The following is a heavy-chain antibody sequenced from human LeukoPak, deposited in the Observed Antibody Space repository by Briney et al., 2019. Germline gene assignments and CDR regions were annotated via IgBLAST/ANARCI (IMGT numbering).Heavy chain of an antibody. J-gene: IGHJ6*02. CDR3: ARDPSDMVRGAPYYYYYGMDV. CDR2: IYTSGST. D-gene: IGHD3-10*01. V-gene: IGHV4-4*07. CDR1: GGSISSYY. Sequence: SETLSLTCTVSGGSISSYYWSWIRQPAGKGLEWIGRIYTSGSTNYNPSLKSRVTMSVDTSKNQFSLKLSSVTAADTAVYYCARDPSDMVRGAPYYYYYGMDVWGQGTTVTVSS.